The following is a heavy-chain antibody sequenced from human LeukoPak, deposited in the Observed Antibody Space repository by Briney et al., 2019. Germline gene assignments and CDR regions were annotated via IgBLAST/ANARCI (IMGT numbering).Heavy chain of an antibody. D-gene: IGHD3-16*01. CDR2: ISSNGGST. J-gene: IGHJ4*02. V-gene: IGHV3-64*01. CDR3: ARGPTGAYDY. CDR1: GFTFSNYA. Sequence: PGGSLRLSCAASGFTFSNYAMHWVRQAPGKGLEYVSAISSNGGSTYYANSVKGRFTISRDNSKNTLYLQMGSLRAEDMAVYYCARGPTGAYDYWGQGTLVTVSS.